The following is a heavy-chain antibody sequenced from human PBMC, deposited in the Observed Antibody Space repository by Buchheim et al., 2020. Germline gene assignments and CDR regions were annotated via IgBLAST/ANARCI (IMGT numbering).Heavy chain of an antibody. CDR1: GYTFTSYY. J-gene: IGHJ4*02. D-gene: IGHD3-10*01. CDR3: ARGISYYGSGSYFDY. Sequence: QVQLVQSGAEVKKPGASVKVSCKASGYTFTSYYMHCVRHAPGQGLEWMGIINPSGGSTSYAQKFQGRVTMTRDQSTSTIYMELSSLRSEDTAVYYCARGISYYGSGSYFDYWGQGTL. CDR2: INPSGGST. V-gene: IGHV1-46*01.